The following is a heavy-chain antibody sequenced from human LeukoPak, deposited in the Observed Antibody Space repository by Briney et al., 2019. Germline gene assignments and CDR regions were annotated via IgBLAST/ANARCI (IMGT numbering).Heavy chain of an antibody. Sequence: SDTLSLTCTVSGDSISKYYWIWIRQPPGKGLEWIGYIYYSGSTNYNPSLKSRVTMSVDTSKNQFSLKLTSVTAADTALYYCARELKVGNTGYYLDYWGQGTLVTVSP. CDR1: GDSISKYY. CDR2: IYYSGST. CDR3: ARELKVGNTGYYLDY. V-gene: IGHV4-59*07. J-gene: IGHJ4*02. D-gene: IGHD2/OR15-2a*01.